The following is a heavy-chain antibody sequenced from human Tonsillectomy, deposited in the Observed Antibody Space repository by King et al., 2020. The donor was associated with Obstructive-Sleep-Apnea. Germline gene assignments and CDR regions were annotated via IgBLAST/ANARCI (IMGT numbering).Heavy chain of an antibody. CDR3: GKVKYSSRWTGGEKYYYYGMDV. J-gene: IGHJ6*02. CDR2: IRYDGNNK. CDR1: GFTFSSYG. V-gene: IGHV3-30*02. Sequence: VQLVESGGGVVQPGRSLRLSCAASGFTFSSYGMHWVRQAPGKGLEWVAFIRYDGNNKYYTDSVKGRFTISRDNSKNTLYLQMNSLRTEDTAVYYCGKVKYSSRWTGGEKYYYYGMDVWGQGTTVTVSS. D-gene: IGHD6-13*01.